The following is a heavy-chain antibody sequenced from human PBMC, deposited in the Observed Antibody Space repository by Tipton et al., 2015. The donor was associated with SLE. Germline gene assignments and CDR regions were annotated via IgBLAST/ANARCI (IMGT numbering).Heavy chain of an antibody. D-gene: IGHD3-9*01. Sequence: TLSLTCNVSGYSIRNGYYWGWIRQAPGKGLEWTGTIHHSGITYYNPSLKSRVTISVDTSKNHLSQLLSAVTAADTAVYYCAGHPQLAYFDPWGPGTLVTVSS. CDR1: GYSIRNGYY. CDR3: AGHPQLAYFDP. V-gene: IGHV4-38-2*02. CDR2: IHHSGIT. J-gene: IGHJ4*02.